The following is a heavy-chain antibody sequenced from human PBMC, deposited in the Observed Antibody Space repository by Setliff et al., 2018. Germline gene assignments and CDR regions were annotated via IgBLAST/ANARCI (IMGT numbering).Heavy chain of an antibody. V-gene: IGHV4-39*01. CDR3: GRPHYGSGGYFNSLSAFDI. J-gene: IGHJ3*02. Sequence: PSETLSLTCIVSGDSISSNSHYWGWIRQPPGKGLEWIGTIYYSATTYCNPSLKSRVTISVDTSKNQFSLRLSSVPAADTAVYYCGRPHYGSGGYFNSLSAFDIWGRGTMVTVSS. CDR2: IYYSATT. CDR1: GDSISSNSHY. D-gene: IGHD3-10*01.